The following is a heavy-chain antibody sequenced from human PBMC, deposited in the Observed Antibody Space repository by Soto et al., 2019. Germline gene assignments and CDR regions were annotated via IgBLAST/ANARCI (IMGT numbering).Heavy chain of an antibody. J-gene: IGHJ6*02. CDR2: MHYNGYT. CDR3: ARQGFGETHGLVDV. Sequence: SETLSLTCAVASDSIIKYSRSWLWQYPGKGLEWIGYMHYNGYTSYNPSLRSRVTISEDTSKNQFSLKLTSVTVAATALYYCARQGFGETHGLVDVWGQGITVT. D-gene: IGHD3-10*01. CDR1: SDSIIKYS. V-gene: IGHV4-59*08.